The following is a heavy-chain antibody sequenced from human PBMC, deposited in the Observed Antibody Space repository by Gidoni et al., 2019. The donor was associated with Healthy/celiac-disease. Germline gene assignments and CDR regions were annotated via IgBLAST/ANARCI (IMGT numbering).Heavy chain of an antibody. Sequence: QVQLQQWGAGLLKPSETLSLTCAVYGGSFSGYYWSWIRQPPGKGLEWIGESNHSGSTNYNPSLKSRVTISVDTSKNQFSLKLSSVTAADTAVYYCARGQAPGYCSGGSCYPSDWYFDLWGRGTLVTVSS. CDR2: SNHSGST. J-gene: IGHJ2*01. CDR3: ARGQAPGYCSGGSCYPSDWYFDL. D-gene: IGHD2-15*01. CDR1: GGSFSGYY. V-gene: IGHV4-34*01.